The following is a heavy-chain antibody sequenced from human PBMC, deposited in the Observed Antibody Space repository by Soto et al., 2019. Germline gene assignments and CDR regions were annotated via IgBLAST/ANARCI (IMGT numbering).Heavy chain of an antibody. CDR3: AKMRGAMIYAISVYGMDV. Sequence: ASVKVSCKASGYSVTSYYIHWVRQAPGQGLEWMGIINPSGDTTTYAQRFQGRVTMTRDTSTNTIYMGLSSLRSEDTAVYFCAKMRGAMIYAISVYGMDVWGQGTTVTVSS. V-gene: IGHV1-46*01. CDR1: GYSVTSYY. D-gene: IGHD2-8*01. CDR2: INPSGDTT. J-gene: IGHJ6*02.